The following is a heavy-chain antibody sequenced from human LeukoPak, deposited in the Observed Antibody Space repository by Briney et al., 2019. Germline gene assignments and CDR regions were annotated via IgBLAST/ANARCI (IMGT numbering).Heavy chain of an antibody. CDR1: GGSFSGYY. CDR2: INHSGST. V-gene: IGHV4-34*01. Sequence: SETLSLTCAVYGGSFSGYYWSWIRQPPGKGLEWIGEINHSGSTNYNPSLKSRVTISVDTSKNQFSLKLSSVTAADTAVYYCARGDWFDPWGQGTLVTVPS. J-gene: IGHJ5*02. CDR3: ARGDWFDP.